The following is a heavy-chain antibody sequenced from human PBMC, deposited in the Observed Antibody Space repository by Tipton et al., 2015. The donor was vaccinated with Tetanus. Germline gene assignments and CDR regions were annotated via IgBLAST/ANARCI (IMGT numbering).Heavy chain of an antibody. Sequence: GLVKPSETLSLTCTISGDSMSPYYWGWLRQPPGKGLEWIGYIYYKGSTNYNPSLRSRVTISIDTSSNQFSLKLTSVTPADTAIYYCARGPSYSGAWYHYWGQGAMVTVSP. CDR1: GDSMSPYY. J-gene: IGHJ4*02. D-gene: IGHD6-19*01. V-gene: IGHV4-59*01. CDR3: ARGPSYSGAWYHY. CDR2: IYYKGST.